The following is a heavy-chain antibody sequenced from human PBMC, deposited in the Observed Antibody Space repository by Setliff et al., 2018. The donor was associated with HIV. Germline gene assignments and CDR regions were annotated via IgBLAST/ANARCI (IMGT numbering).Heavy chain of an antibody. CDR2: MYTSGST. CDR1: GGSISSYY. CDR3: ARAINKSFDI. V-gene: IGHV4-4*08. Sequence: SETLSLTCTVSGGSISSYYWSWIRQPPGKGLEWIGHMYTSGSTTYNPSLKSRVTLSVDTPRNQFSLKLSSVTAADTAVYYCARAINKSFDIWGQGTMVTVSS. J-gene: IGHJ3*02.